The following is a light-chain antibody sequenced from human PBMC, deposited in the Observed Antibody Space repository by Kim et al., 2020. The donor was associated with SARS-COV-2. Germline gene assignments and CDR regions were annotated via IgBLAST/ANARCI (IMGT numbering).Light chain of an antibody. J-gene: IGKJ4*01. CDR1: QDISSY. CDR3: QQNDNLPLT. Sequence: DIQMTQSPSSLSASVGDRVTITCQASQDISSYLNWYQQKPGKAPKLLIYAASNLETGVPSRFSGSGSGTDFTFTISSLQPEDIATYYCQQNDNLPLTFGGGTKVDIK. CDR2: AAS. V-gene: IGKV1-33*01.